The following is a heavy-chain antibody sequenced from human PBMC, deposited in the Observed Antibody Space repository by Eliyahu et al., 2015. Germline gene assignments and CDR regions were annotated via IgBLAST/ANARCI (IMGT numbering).Heavy chain of an antibody. V-gene: IGHV1-2*04. CDR1: GYTFTGYY. Sequence: QVQLVQSGAEVKKPGASVKVSCKASGYTFTGYYIHXVRQASGQGLEWMGWVHPSSGGTNYAQKFQGWVTMTRDTSISTAYMELSRLRSDDPAIYYCARDRGYSGYETWGQGTLVTVSS. D-gene: IGHD5-12*01. CDR3: ARDRGYSGYET. CDR2: VHPSSGGT. J-gene: IGHJ5*02.